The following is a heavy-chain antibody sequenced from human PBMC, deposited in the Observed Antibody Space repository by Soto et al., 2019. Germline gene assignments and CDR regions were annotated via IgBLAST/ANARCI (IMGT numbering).Heavy chain of an antibody. D-gene: IGHD2-15*01. J-gene: IGHJ4*02. Sequence: SETLSLTCTVSGGSISSSSYYWGWIRQPPGKGLEWIGSIYYSGSTYYNPSLKSRVTISVDTSKNQFFLKLSSVTAADTAVYYCARQGYCSGGSCYGDFDYWGQGTLVTVSS. CDR1: GGSISSSSYY. CDR3: ARQGYCSGGSCYGDFDY. CDR2: IYYSGST. V-gene: IGHV4-39*01.